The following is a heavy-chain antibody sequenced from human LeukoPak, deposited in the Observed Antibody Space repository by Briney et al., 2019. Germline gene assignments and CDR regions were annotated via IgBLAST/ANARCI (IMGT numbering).Heavy chain of an antibody. V-gene: IGHV1-8*01. Sequence: ASVKVSCKASGYTFTSYDINWVRQATGQGLEWMGWMNPNSGNTGYVQKFQGRVTMTRNTSISTAYMELSSLRSEDTAVYYCARDYRGIAAAGKGSYYYYYYMDVWGKGTTVTVSS. CDR3: ARDYRGIAAAGKGSYYYYYYMDV. J-gene: IGHJ6*03. D-gene: IGHD6-13*01. CDR1: GYTFTSYD. CDR2: MNPNSGNT.